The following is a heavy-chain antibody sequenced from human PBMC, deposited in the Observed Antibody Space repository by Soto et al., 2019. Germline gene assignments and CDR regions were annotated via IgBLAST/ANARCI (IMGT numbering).Heavy chain of an antibody. D-gene: IGHD1-1*01. CDR1: GGTFSSYA. CDR2: IIPIFGTA. Sequence: QVQLVQSGAEVKKPGASVKVSCKASGGTFSSYAISWVRQAPGQGLEWMGGIIPIFGTANYAQKFQGRVTITADESTSTAYMELSSLRSEDTAVYYCARGRGTHVLYYYYYGMDVWGQGTTVTVSS. CDR3: ARGRGTHVLYYYYYGMDV. V-gene: IGHV1-69*01. J-gene: IGHJ6*02.